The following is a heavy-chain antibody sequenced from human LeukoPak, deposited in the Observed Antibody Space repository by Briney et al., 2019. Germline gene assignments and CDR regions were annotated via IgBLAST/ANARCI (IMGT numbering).Heavy chain of an antibody. D-gene: IGHD2-15*01. Sequence: GGSLRLSCAASGFTFSSYAMSWVRQAPGKGLEWVSAISGSGGSTYYADSVKGRFTISRDNSKNTLYLQMNSLRAEDTAVYYCGKDTFGYCSGGSCLTPYFDYWGQGTLVTVSS. J-gene: IGHJ4*02. V-gene: IGHV3-23*01. CDR3: GKDTFGYCSGGSCLTPYFDY. CDR2: ISGSGGST. CDR1: GFTFSSYA.